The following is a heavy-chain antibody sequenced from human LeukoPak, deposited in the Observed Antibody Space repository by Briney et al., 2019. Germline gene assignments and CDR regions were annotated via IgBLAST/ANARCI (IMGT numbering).Heavy chain of an antibody. CDR2: IYSGGST. CDR3: ARSGVQSGFCSSITCYTGY. CDR1: GFTVSSNY. Sequence: GGSLRLSCAASGFTVSSNYMSWVRQAPGKGLEWVSVIYSGGSTYYADSVKGRFTISRDNSKNTLYLQMNSLKPDDTAVYYCARSGVQSGFCSSITCYTGYWGQGILVTVSS. J-gene: IGHJ4*02. V-gene: IGHV3-53*05. D-gene: IGHD2-2*02.